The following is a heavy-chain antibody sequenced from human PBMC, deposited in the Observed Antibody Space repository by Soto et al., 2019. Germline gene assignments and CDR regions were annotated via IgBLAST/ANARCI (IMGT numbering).Heavy chain of an antibody. J-gene: IGHJ4*02. V-gene: IGHV3-49*04. CDR1: GFTFSSYA. CDR3: TREEVDIVATTYFDY. Sequence: AGGSLRLSCAASGFTFSSYAMSWVRQAPGKGLEWVGFIRSKAYGGTTEYAASVKGRFTISRDDSKSIAYLQMNSLKTEDTAVYYCTREEVDIVATTYFDYWGQGTLVTVSS. CDR2: IRSKAYGGTT. D-gene: IGHD5-12*01.